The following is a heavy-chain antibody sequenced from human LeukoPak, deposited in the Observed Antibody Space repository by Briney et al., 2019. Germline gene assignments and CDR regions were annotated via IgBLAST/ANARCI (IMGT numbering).Heavy chain of an antibody. J-gene: IGHJ4*02. D-gene: IGHD6-19*01. Sequence: GGSLRLSCAASGFTFSGYAMHWVRQAPGKGLEWVAVISYDGSNDYYADSVKGRFTISRDNSKNPLYLQMNSLRAEDTAVYYCATNGPGIAVAGYVDYWGQGTLVTVSS. CDR3: ATNGPGIAVAGYVDY. CDR2: ISYDGSND. CDR1: GFTFSGYA. V-gene: IGHV3-30-3*01.